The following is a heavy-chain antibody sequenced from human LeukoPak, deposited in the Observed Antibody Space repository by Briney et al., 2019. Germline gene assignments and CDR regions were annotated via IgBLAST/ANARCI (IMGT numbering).Heavy chain of an antibody. V-gene: IGHV3-21*01. CDR1: GFSFSSYW. J-gene: IGHJ3*02. CDR3: ARDENAFDI. Sequence: PGGSLRLSCAASGFSFSSYWMSWVRQAPGKGLEWVSSISSSSSYIYYADSVKGRFTISGDNAKNSLYLQMNSLRAEDTAVYYCARDENAFDIWGQGTMVTVSS. CDR2: ISSSSSYI.